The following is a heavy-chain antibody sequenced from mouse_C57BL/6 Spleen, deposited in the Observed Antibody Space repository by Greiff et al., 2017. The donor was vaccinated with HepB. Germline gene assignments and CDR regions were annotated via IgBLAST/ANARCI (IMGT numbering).Heavy chain of an antibody. CDR1: GSTFTSYW. CDR3: ARRGYYYGSGYYAMDY. Sequence: QVQLQQPGAELVRPGSSVKLSCKASGSTFTSYWMDWVKQRPGQGLEWIGNIYPSDSETHYNQKFKDKATLTVDKSSSTAYMQLSSLTSEDSAVYYCARRGYYYGSGYYAMDYWGQGTSVTVSS. D-gene: IGHD1-1*01. V-gene: IGHV1-61*01. CDR2: IYPSDSET. J-gene: IGHJ4*01.